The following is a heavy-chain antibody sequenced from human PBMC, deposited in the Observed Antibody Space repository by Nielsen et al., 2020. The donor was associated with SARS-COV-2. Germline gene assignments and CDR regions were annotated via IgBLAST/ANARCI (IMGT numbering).Heavy chain of an antibody. CDR2: ISWDGGST. CDR3: AKDMFSSSWYYFDY. J-gene: IGHJ4*02. CDR1: GFTFDDYT. D-gene: IGHD6-13*01. V-gene: IGHV3-43*01. Sequence: GESLKISCAASGFTFDDYTMHWVRQAPGKGLEWVSLISWDGGSTYYADSVKGRFTISRDNSKNSLYLQMNSLRTEDTALYYCAKDMFSSSWYYFDYWGQGTLATVSS.